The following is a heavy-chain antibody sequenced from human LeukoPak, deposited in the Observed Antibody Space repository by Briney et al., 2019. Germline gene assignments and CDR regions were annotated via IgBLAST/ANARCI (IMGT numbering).Heavy chain of an antibody. CDR1: GGSFSGYY. CDR3: ARRLWYYYGSGRGYFDY. Sequence: SETLSLTCAVYGGSFSGYYWSWIRQPPGKGLEWIGEINHSGSTNYNPSLKSRVTISVDTSKNQFSLKLSSVTAADTAVYYCARRLWYYYGSGRGYFDYWGQGTLVTVSS. CDR2: INHSGST. V-gene: IGHV4-34*01. D-gene: IGHD3-10*01. J-gene: IGHJ4*02.